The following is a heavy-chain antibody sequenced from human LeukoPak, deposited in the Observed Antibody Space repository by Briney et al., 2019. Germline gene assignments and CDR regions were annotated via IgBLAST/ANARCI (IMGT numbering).Heavy chain of an antibody. CDR1: GGSISSYY. D-gene: IGHD2-15*01. J-gene: IGHJ3*02. V-gene: IGHV4-59*08. CDR2: IYYSGST. CDR3: ARMAGASIRCSGGSCYPGAFDI. Sequence: SETLSLTCTVSGGSISSYYWSWIRQPPGKGLEWIGYIYYSGSTNYNPSLKSRVTISVDTSKNQFSLKLSSMTAADTAVYYCARMAGASIRCSGGSCYPGAFDIWGQGTMVTVSS.